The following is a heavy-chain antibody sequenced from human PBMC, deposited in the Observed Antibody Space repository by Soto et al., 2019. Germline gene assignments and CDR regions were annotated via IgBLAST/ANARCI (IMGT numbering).Heavy chain of an antibody. D-gene: IGHD3-16*01. Sequence: PGGSLRLSCVASGFSFSDHHMNWVRQAPGRGLEWIGRGRKKGDSAVTEYAASVRGRFTILRDDSKNSFYLQMNGLKTDDSAIYYCVGESFYRLDYWGQGALVTVSS. CDR1: GFSFSDHH. J-gene: IGHJ4*02. CDR3: VGESFYRLDY. CDR2: GRKKGDSAVT. V-gene: IGHV3-72*01.